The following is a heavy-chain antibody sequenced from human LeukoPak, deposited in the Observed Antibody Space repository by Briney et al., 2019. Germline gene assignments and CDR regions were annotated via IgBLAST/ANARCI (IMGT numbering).Heavy chain of an antibody. CDR2: IKQDGSDK. Sequence: QPGGSLRLSCAASGFTFSSYGMHWVRQAPGKGLEWVANIKQDGSDKYYVDSVKGRFTISRDNAKNSLFLQMNSLRAEDTAVYYCARLRYGSLLSWGQGTLVTVSS. CDR3: ARLRYGSLLS. V-gene: IGHV3-7*01. CDR1: GFTFSSYG. J-gene: IGHJ4*02. D-gene: IGHD3-10*01.